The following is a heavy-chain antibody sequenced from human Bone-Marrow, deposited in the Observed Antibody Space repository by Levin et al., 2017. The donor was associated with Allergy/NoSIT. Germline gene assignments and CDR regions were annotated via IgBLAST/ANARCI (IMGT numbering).Heavy chain of an antibody. CDR1: GFTFSNAW. Sequence: GESLKISCAASGFTFSNAWMSWVRQAPGKGLEWVGRIKSKTDGGTTDYAAPVKGRFTISRDDSKNTLYLQMNSLKTEDTAVYYCTTDDSGYDDEKNYDAFDIWGQGTMVTVSS. J-gene: IGHJ3*02. V-gene: IGHV3-15*01. CDR3: TTDDSGYDDEKNYDAFDI. CDR2: IKSKTDGGTT. D-gene: IGHD5-12*01.